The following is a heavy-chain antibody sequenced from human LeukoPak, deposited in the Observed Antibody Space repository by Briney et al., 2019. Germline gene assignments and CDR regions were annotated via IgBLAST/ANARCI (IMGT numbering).Heavy chain of an antibody. J-gene: IGHJ4*02. CDR1: GFTVSSNY. D-gene: IGHD3-22*01. V-gene: IGHV3-66*01. CDR2: IYSGGST. Sequence: GGSLRLSCAASGFTVSSNYMSWVRQAPGKGLEWVSVIYSGGSTYYADSVKGRFTISRDNSKNTLYLQMNSLRAEDTAVYYCAKDLGIRYYYDSSGYYYTALDYWGQGTLVTVSS. CDR3: AKDLGIRYYYDSSGYYYTALDY.